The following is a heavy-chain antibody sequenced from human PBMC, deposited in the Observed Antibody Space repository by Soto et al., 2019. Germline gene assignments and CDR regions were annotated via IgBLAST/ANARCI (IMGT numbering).Heavy chain of an antibody. J-gene: IGHJ4*02. V-gene: IGHV4-59*01. Sequence: QVQLQESGPGLGTPSETLSLTCTVSGGSISSYYWSWIRQPPGKGLEWMGDIDYSGSTNYNPSLKSRVAISVDTSKNQFSLKLSSVTAADTAVYYCAGSKDIVVPRFDYWGQGTLVTVSS. CDR2: IDYSGST. CDR3: AGSKDIVVPRFDY. CDR1: GGSISSYY. D-gene: IGHD2-2*01.